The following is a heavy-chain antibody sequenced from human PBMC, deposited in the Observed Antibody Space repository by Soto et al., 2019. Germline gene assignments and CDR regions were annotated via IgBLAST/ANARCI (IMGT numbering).Heavy chain of an antibody. D-gene: IGHD2-15*01. V-gene: IGHV1-18*01. CDR2: ISAYNGNT. Sequence: GASVKVSCKASGYTFTSYGISWVRQAPGQGLEWMGWISAYNGNTNYAQKLQGRVTMTTDTSTSTAYMELRSLRSDDTAVYYCARDRSGRVVVVAADLNWFDPWGQGTLVTVSS. J-gene: IGHJ5*02. CDR1: GYTFTSYG. CDR3: ARDRSGRVVVVAADLNWFDP.